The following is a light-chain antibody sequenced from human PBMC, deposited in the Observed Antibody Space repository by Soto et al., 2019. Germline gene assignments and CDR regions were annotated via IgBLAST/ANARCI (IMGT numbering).Light chain of an antibody. V-gene: IGKV3-11*02. Sequence: EIVLTQSPATLSLFPGESATLSCTTSQSVSRFLGWYQLKPGQSPRLLIYDASNRATGIPARFSGGGVGRNFSLTISSLEPEDFAIYYCQQYNSWPLTFGGGTKVDIK. CDR2: DAS. CDR1: QSVSRF. J-gene: IGKJ4*01. CDR3: QQYNSWPLT.